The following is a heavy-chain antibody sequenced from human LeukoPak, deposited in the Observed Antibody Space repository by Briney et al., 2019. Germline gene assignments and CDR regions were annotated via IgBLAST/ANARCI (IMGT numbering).Heavy chain of an antibody. V-gene: IGHV1-69*06. CDR1: GGTFSSYA. D-gene: IGHD2-15*01. CDR3: ARDPCSGGGCSPHYYYYYYMDV. Sequence: SVKVSCKASGGTFSSYAISWVRQAPGQGLEWVGGIIPIFGTPNYAQKFQGRVTITADKSTSTAYMELSSLRAEDTAVYYCARDPCSGGGCSPHYYYYYYMDVWGKGTTVTVSS. CDR2: IIPIFGTP. J-gene: IGHJ6*03.